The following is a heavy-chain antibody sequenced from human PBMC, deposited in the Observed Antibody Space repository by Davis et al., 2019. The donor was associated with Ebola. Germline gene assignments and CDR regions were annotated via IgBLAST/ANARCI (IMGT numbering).Heavy chain of an antibody. CDR1: GFTFSSYA. J-gene: IGHJ4*02. Sequence: GESLKISCAASGFTFSSYAMSWVRQAPGKGLEWVSAISGSGGSTYYAASVKGRFTISRDNSKNTLYLQMNSLRAEDTAVYYCAKDSGGSGWYEFDYWGQGTLVTVSS. CDR2: ISGSGGST. V-gene: IGHV3-23*01. CDR3: AKDSGGSGWYEFDY. D-gene: IGHD6-19*01.